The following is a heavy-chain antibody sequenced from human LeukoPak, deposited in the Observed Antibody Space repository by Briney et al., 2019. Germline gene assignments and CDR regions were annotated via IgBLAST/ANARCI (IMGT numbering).Heavy chain of an antibody. CDR3: ARGRWELL. V-gene: IGHV3-23*01. D-gene: IGHD1-26*01. CDR1: GFTFSSYV. Sequence: GGSLRLSCAASGFTFSSYVMSWVRQAPGKGLEWVSTISGSGGTTYYPDSVKGRFTISRDNSKTTLYLQMNSLRAEDTAVYYCARGRWELLWGQGTLVTVSS. CDR2: ISGSGGTT. J-gene: IGHJ4*02.